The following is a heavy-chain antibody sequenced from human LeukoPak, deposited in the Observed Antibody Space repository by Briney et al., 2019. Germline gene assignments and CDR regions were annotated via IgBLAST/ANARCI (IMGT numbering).Heavy chain of an antibody. CDR3: AKDLEVAAAAYYFDY. V-gene: IGHV3-30*18. CDR2: ISDGGTDI. J-gene: IGHJ4*02. Sequence: GRSLTLSCAASGFTFRNYGMHWVRQAPGKGLEWVAVISDGGTDIHYADSVKGRFTISRDNSKNTLYLQMNSLRVEDTAVYNCAKDLEVAAAAYYFDYWGQGTLVTVSS. CDR1: GFTFRNYG. D-gene: IGHD6-13*01.